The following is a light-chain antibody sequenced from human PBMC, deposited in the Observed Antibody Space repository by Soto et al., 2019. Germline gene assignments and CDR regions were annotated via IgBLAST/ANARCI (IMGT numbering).Light chain of an antibody. V-gene: IGLV2-14*01. CDR3: SSHAGNYNFPYV. J-gene: IGLJ1*01. CDR1: SSDIGSYNY. CDR2: EVS. Sequence: QSALTQAASVSGSPGQSITISCTGTSSDIGSYNYVSWFQQYPGKAPKLIISEVSNRPSGVSTRFSGSKSGITASLTISGLQAEDEADYYCSSHAGNYNFPYVFGTGTKLTVL.